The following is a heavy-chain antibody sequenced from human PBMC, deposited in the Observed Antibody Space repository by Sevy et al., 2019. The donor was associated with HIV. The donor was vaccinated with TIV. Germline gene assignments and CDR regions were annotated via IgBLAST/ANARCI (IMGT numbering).Heavy chain of an antibody. V-gene: IGHV3-30*04. D-gene: IGHD6-19*01. CDR1: GFTFNTHA. J-gene: IGHJ4*02. CDR2: ISYDGIIK. CDR3: AREGAYTSAWSPVNH. Sequence: GGSLRLSCAASGFTFNTHAMHWVRQAPGKGLEWVALISYDGIIKYYADSVKGRLTISRDKSKNTLSLQMNSLKVEDTAVYYCAREGAYTSAWSPVNHWGQGTLVTVSS.